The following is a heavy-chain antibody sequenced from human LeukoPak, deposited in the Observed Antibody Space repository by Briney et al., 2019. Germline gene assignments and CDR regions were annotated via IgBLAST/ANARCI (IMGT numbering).Heavy chain of an antibody. V-gene: IGHV3-30*18. J-gene: IGHJ4*02. CDR3: AKDREWRIAAAGTLDY. D-gene: IGHD6-13*01. CDR1: GFTFSSYG. Sequence: PGGSLRLSCAASGFTFSSYGMHWVRQAPGKGLEWVAVISYDGSNKYYADSVKGRFTISRDNSKNTLYPQMNSLRAEDTAVYYCAKDREWRIAAAGTLDYWGQGTLVTVSS. CDR2: ISYDGSNK.